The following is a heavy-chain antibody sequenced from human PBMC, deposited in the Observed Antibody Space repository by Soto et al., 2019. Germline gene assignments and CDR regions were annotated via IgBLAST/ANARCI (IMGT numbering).Heavy chain of an antibody. CDR3: ARRAWDSYYPIDV. D-gene: IGHD3-22*01. CDR2: ISYDGSDK. J-gene: IGHJ6*02. CDR1: GFKYTDFA. Sequence: VQLVESGGGEVQPGRSLRLSCAASGFKYTDFAQHWVRQAPGKGLEWVAIISYDGSDKYYADSVKGRFVISRDNPKNTLYLEMNSLRPEDTAVYFCARRAWDSYYPIDVWGQGTTVTVFS. V-gene: IGHV3-30*09.